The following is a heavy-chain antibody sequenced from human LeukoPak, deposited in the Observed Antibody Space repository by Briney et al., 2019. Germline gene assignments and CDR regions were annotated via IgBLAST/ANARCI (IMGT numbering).Heavy chain of an antibody. CDR1: GGSISSSSHF. CDR2: IYYSGNT. V-gene: IGHV4-39*01. J-gene: IGHJ4*02. Sequence: SGTLSLTCTVSGGSISSSSHFWSWIRQPPGKGLEWIGSIYYSGNTYYNSSLKSRVTISVDTSKNQFSLKLSSVTAADTAVYYCARHENIVVVVAATGFDNWGQGTLVTVSS. D-gene: IGHD2-15*01. CDR3: ARHENIVVVVAATGFDN.